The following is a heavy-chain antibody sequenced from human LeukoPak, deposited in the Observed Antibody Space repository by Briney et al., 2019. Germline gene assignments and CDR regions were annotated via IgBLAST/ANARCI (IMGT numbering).Heavy chain of an antibody. CDR3: ARLPGNYYGSGSPTGYFDY. V-gene: IGHV5-51*01. CDR1: GYSFTSYW. D-gene: IGHD3-10*01. CDR2: IYPGDSDT. Sequence: GESLKISCKDSGYSFTSYWIGWVRQMPGKGLEWMGIIYPGDSDTRYSPSFQGQVTISADKSISTAYLQWSSLKASDTAMYYCARLPGNYYGSGSPTGYFDYWGQGTLVTVSS. J-gene: IGHJ4*02.